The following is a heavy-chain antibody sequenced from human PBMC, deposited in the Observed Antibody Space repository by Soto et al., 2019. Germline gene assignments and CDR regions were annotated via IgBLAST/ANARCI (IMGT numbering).Heavy chain of an antibody. V-gene: IGHV1-8*02. J-gene: IGHJ6*02. CDR3: ARGGAEVILYYEYYYYGMDV. Sequence: GASLKVSCQASGYTFTSYVISWVQQAPGQGLDWMGWMNPNSGNTGYAQKFQGRVTMTRNTSISTAYMELSSLRSEDTAVYYCARGGAEVILYYEYYYYGMDVWGQGTTVTVSS. CDR2: MNPNSGNT. D-gene: IGHD2-8*01. CDR1: GYTFTSYV.